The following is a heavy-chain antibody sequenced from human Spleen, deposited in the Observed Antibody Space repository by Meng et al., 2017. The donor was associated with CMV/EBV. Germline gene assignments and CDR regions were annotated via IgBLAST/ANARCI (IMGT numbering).Heavy chain of an antibody. J-gene: IGHJ4*02. Sequence: ASVKVSCKASGYTFTSYGISWVRQAPGQGLEWMGWISAYNGNTNYAQKLQGRVTITADKSTSTAYMELSSLRSEDTAVYYCARALSTPTAGGYWGQGTLVTVSS. CDR2: ISAYNGNT. CDR1: GYTFTSYG. D-gene: IGHD4-17*01. V-gene: IGHV1-18*01. CDR3: ARALSTPTAGGY.